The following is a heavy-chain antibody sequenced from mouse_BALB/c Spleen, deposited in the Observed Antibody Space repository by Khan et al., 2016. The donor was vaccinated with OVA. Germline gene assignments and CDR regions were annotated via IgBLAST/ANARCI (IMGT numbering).Heavy chain of an antibody. Sequence: EVQLQQSGPDLVKPSQSLSLTCTVTGYSITSGYSWHWIRQFPGNKLEWMGYIHYSGTTNYNPSLKSRISITRDTSQNQFFLQLNSVTTEDTATYYCARSGTTVVPYWYFDVWGAGTTVTVSS. D-gene: IGHD1-1*01. CDR1: GYSITSGYS. CDR2: IHYSGTT. J-gene: IGHJ1*01. V-gene: IGHV3-1*02. CDR3: ARSGTTVVPYWYFDV.